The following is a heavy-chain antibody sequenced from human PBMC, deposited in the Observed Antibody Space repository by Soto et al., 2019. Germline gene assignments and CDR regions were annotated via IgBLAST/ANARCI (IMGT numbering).Heavy chain of an antibody. CDR3: ARGGGLRTSD. D-gene: IGHD5-12*01. CDR2: INHSGRT. J-gene: IGHJ4*02. CDR1: GGSFSGYY. V-gene: IGHV4-34*01. Sequence: QVQLQQWGAGLLKPSETLSLTCAVYGGSFSGYYWSWIRQPPGKGLEWIGEINHSGRTNYNPSLKGRVTLSVDTSENQFSLKMSSVTAADTAVYYCARGGGLRTSDWGQGTLVTVSS.